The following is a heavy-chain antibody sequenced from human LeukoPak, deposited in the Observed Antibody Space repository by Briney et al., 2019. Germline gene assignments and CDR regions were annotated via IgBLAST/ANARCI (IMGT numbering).Heavy chain of an antibody. CDR3: AKDTYVVVVAAAY. CDR1: GFTLSSHS. V-gene: IGHV3-21*01. D-gene: IGHD2-15*01. CDR2: ISSSSSYF. Sequence: GESLRLSCAASGFTLSSHSMNWVRQAPGKGLEWVSSISSSSSYFYYADSVKGRFTISRDNAKNSLYLQMNSLRAEDTAVYYCAKDTYVVVVAAAYWGQGTLVTVSS. J-gene: IGHJ4*02.